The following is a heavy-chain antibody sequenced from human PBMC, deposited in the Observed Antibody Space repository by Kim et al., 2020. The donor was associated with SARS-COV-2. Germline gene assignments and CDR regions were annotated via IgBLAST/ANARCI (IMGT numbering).Heavy chain of an antibody. CDR3: ARHSGGYVWGSCLQVAGMDA. J-gene: IGHJ6*02. Sequence: GASLKISCKGSGYSFTSYWIGWVRQMPGKGLEWMGIIYPGDSDTRYSPSFQGQVTISADKSISTAYLQWSSLKASDTAMYYCARHSGGYVWGSCLQVAGMDAWGQGTTVTVSS. D-gene: IGHD3-16*01. CDR2: IYPGDSDT. CDR1: GYSFTSYW. V-gene: IGHV5-51*01.